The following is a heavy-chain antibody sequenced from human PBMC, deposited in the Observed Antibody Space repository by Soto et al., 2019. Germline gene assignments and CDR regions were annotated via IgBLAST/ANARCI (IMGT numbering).Heavy chain of an antibody. CDR1: GGTFSSYT. Sequence: QVRLVQSGAEVKKPGSSVKVSCKASGGTFSSYTISWVRQAPGQGLEWMGRIIPILGIANYAQKFQGRVTITADKSTSTAYMELSSLRSEDTAVYYCARELWFGELSDYYYYGMDVWGQGTTVTVSS. CDR3: ARELWFGELSDYYYYGMDV. V-gene: IGHV1-69*08. J-gene: IGHJ6*02. CDR2: IIPILGIA. D-gene: IGHD3-10*01.